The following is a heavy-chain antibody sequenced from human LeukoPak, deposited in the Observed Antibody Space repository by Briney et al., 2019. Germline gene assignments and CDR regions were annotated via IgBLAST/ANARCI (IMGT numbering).Heavy chain of an antibody. CDR3: ARTIYYYESTSYFSDAFDV. J-gene: IGHJ3*01. Sequence: QPGGSLRLSCAATGLTLSGHSMNWVRQAPGKGLDWVSSISPTSAYIYYQDSVKGRFTISRDDAKNSLYLEMDSLRAEDTAVYYCARTIYYYESTSYFSDAFDVWGQGTMVTVSS. CDR1: GLTLSGHS. D-gene: IGHD3-22*01. V-gene: IGHV3-21*01. CDR2: ISPTSAYI.